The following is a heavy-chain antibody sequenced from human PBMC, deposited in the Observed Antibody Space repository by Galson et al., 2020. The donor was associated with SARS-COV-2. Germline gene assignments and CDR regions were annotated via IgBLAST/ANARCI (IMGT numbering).Heavy chain of an antibody. CDR3: ARVQEDYYDSSGYPTDYWYFDL. D-gene: IGHD3-22*01. J-gene: IGHJ2*01. V-gene: IGHV1-18*01. CDR2: ISAYNGNT. Sequence: ASVKVSCKASGYTFTSYGISWVRQAPGQGLEWMGWISAYNGNTNYAQKLQGRVTMTTDTSTSTAYMELRSLRSDDTVVYYCARVQEDYYDSSGYPTDYWYFDLWGRGTLVTVSS. CDR1: GYTFTSYG.